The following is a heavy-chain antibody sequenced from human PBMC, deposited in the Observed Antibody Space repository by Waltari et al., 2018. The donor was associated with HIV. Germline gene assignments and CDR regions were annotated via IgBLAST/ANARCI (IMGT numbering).Heavy chain of an antibody. Sequence: QVQLQESGPGLVKPSETLSLTCTVSGGSISSYYWSWIRQPPGKGLEWIGHIYYSGSTNYNPSLKSRVTISLDTSKNQCSLKLSSVTAADTAVYYCARVRITMIVARPNDAFDIWGQGTMVTVSS. CDR1: GGSISSYY. CDR2: IYYSGST. V-gene: IGHV4-59*01. D-gene: IGHD3-22*01. CDR3: ARVRITMIVARPNDAFDI. J-gene: IGHJ3*02.